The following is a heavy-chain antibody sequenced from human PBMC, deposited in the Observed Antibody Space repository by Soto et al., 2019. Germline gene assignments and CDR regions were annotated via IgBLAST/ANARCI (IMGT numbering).Heavy chain of an antibody. Sequence: SETLSLTCTVSSGSISSYYWNWIRQPPGKGLEWIGNIHYNGNTKYSPSLKSRVTMSVDTSKNHFSLKLISVTTADTAVYFCAREGNLGRWIQPLDSWGQGTLVTVSS. J-gene: IGHJ4*02. CDR3: AREGNLGRWIQPLDS. CDR1: SGSISSYY. V-gene: IGHV4-59*01. D-gene: IGHD2-2*03. CDR2: IHYNGNT.